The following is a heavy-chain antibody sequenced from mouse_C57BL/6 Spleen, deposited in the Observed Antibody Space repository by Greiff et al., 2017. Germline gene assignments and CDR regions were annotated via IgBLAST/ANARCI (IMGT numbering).Heavy chain of an antibody. CDR1: GYTFTSYG. CDR2: IYPRSGNT. D-gene: IGHD1-1*01. Sequence: LVESGAELARPGASVKLSCKASGYTFTSYGISWVKQRTGQGLEWIGEIYPRSGNTYYNEKFKGKATLTADKSSSTAYMALRSLTSEDSAVYFCAREATVVATGAMDYWGQGTSVTVSS. J-gene: IGHJ4*01. V-gene: IGHV1-81*01. CDR3: AREATVVATGAMDY.